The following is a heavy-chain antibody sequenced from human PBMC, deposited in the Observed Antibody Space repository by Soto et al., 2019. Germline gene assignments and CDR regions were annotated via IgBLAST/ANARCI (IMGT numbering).Heavy chain of an antibody. V-gene: IGHV4-59*01. Sequence: PSETLSLTCTVSGGSISSYYWSWIRQPPGKGLEWIGYIYYSGSTNYNPSLKSRVTISVDTSKNQFSLKLSSVTAADTAVYYCARGSYCGGDCYHYFDYWGQGTLVTSPQ. D-gene: IGHD2-21*02. J-gene: IGHJ4*02. CDR2: IYYSGST. CDR1: GGSISSYY. CDR3: ARGSYCGGDCYHYFDY.